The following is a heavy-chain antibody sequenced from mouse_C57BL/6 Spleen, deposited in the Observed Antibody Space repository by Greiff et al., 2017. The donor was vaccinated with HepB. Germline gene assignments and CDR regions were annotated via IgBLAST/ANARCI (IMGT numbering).Heavy chain of an antibody. CDR1: GYTFTDYY. D-gene: IGHD2-14*01. Sequence: EVQLQQSGPVLVKPGASVKMSCKASGYTFTDYYMNWVKQSHGKSLEWIGVINPYNGGTSYNQKFKGKATLTVDKSSSTAYMELNSLTSEDSAVYYCARGAYETDYAMDYWGQGTSVTVAS. J-gene: IGHJ4*01. CDR3: ARGAYETDYAMDY. CDR2: INPYNGGT. V-gene: IGHV1-19*01.